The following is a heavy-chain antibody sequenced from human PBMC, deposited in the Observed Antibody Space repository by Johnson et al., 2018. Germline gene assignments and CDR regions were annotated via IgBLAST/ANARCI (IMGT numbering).Heavy chain of an antibody. CDR2: ISHGGSTK. CDR3: AKEGVMEWEYYGPFQH. Sequence: VQLVESGGGVVQPGVSLRLSCAASGFTFSSYGMHWVRQAPGKGLAWISYISHGGSTKYYGDSLKGRFTISRDNAKKSLYLQTNSLRGEDTAVYYCAKEGVMEWEYYGPFQHWGQGTLVTVSS. V-gene: IGHV3-48*04. D-gene: IGHD1-26*01. CDR1: GFTFSSYG. J-gene: IGHJ1*01.